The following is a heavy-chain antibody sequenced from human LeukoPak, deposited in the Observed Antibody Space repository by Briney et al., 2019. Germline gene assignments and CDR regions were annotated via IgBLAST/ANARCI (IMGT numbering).Heavy chain of an antibody. CDR1: GFTFRNYG. D-gene: IGHD2-8*02. Sequence: GGSLRLSCAASGFTFRNYGMHWVRQATGRGLEWVSFIWSDGNNRFYADSVKGRFTISRDNSKNMLYLQMDTLRAEDTALYYCAKDPGASVSGFYMDVWGKGTTVIVSS. CDR2: IWSDGNNR. V-gene: IGHV3-30*02. CDR3: AKDPGASVSGFYMDV. J-gene: IGHJ6*03.